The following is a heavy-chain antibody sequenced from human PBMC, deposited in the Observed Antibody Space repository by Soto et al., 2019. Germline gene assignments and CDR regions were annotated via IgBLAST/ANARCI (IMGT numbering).Heavy chain of an antibody. J-gene: IGHJ6*04. V-gene: IGHV4-34*01. CDR2: INHSGST. Sequence: PSETLSLTCAVYGGSFSGYYWSWIRQPPGKGLEWIGEINHSGSTNYNPSLKSRVTISVDTSKNQFSLKLNSVTAADTAVYYCATVYSSSEFWCCSFCMDVWGKGTTVTVSS. CDR3: ATVYSSSEFWCCSFCMDV. CDR1: GGSFSGYY. D-gene: IGHD3-3*01.